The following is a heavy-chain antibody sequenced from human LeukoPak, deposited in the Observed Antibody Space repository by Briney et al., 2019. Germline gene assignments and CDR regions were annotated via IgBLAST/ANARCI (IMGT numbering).Heavy chain of an antibody. J-gene: IGHJ6*02. CDR3: ATDNKMRLTYYDFWSGRRPYYYYYGMDV. V-gene: IGHV1-24*01. D-gene: IGHD3-3*01. CDR2: FYPEDGET. CDR1: GYTLTELS. Sequence: ASVKVSCKVSGYTLTELSMHWVRQAPGKGLEWMGGFYPEDGETIYAQKFQGRVTMTEDTSTDTAYMELSSLRSEDTAVYYCATDNKMRLTYYDFWSGRRPYYYYYGMDVWGQGTTVTVSS.